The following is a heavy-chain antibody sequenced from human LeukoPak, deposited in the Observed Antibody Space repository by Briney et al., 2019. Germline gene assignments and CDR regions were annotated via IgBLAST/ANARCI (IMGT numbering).Heavy chain of an antibody. Sequence: PGGSLRLSCAASGFTFSSYAMHWVRQAPGKGLEWVAVISYDGSNKYHADSVKGRFTISRDNSKNTLYLQMNSLRAEDTAVYYCARALIPTSSITIHYYYYYGMDVWGQGTTVTVSS. D-gene: IGHD3-10*01. CDR2: ISYDGSNK. CDR1: GFTFSSYA. CDR3: ARALIPTSSITIHYYYYYGMDV. V-gene: IGHV3-30*04. J-gene: IGHJ6*02.